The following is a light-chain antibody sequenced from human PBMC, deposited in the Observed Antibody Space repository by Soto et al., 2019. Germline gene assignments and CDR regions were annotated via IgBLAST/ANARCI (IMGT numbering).Light chain of an antibody. V-gene: IGKV3-15*01. CDR2: GAS. J-gene: IGKJ4*01. Sequence: EIVVTQSPVTLSVSPGETATLSCRASQNVFNNLAWYQVKPGQAPRLLIYGASTRATGIPVRFSGSGSGTDFTLTINNLQSEDFAVYYCQQYNQWLTFGGGTKVEIK. CDR1: QNVFNN. CDR3: QQYNQWLT.